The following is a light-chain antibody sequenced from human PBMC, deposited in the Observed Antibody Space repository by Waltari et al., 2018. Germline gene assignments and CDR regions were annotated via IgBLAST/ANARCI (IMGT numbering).Light chain of an antibody. CDR1: QSVRTN. CDR3: QQYYMWPPIT. CDR2: GAS. V-gene: IGKV3-15*01. Sequence: VLLTQSPASLSVSPGDTVILSCRASQSVRTNLVWYQQKAGQAPRTLIYGASTRASGVPSRFSGSWSETDFTLIISSLQSEDAAVYFCQQYYMWPPITFGGGTKLEI. J-gene: IGKJ4*01.